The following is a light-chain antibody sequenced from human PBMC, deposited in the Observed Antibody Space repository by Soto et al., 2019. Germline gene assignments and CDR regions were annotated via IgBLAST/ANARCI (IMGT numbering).Light chain of an antibody. Sequence: EIVLTQSPGTLSLSPGERATLSCRASQSVRSSYLAWYQQKPGQAPRLLIYGASSRATGIPDRFSGSGSGTDFTLTISRLEPEDFAVYHCQQYASSPLTFGGGTKVEIK. CDR2: GAS. CDR3: QQYASSPLT. J-gene: IGKJ4*01. CDR1: QSVRSSY. V-gene: IGKV3-20*01.